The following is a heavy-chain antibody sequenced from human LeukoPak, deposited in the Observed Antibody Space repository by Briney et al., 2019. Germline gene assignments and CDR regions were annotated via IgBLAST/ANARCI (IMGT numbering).Heavy chain of an antibody. V-gene: IGHV3-66*01. D-gene: IGHD4-17*01. CDR1: GFTFSSYW. CDR3: ARDRNYGDYLRRSGTDY. CDR2: IYRGGST. J-gene: IGHJ4*02. Sequence: GGSLRLSCAASGFTFSSYWMSWVRQAAGKGMEWVSFIYRGGSTYYADSVMGRLTISRNNAKNSPYLQMNSLRDEDTAVYYCARDRNYGDYLRRSGTDYWGQGTLVTVSS.